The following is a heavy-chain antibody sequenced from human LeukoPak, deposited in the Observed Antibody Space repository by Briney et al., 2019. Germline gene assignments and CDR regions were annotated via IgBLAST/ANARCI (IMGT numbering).Heavy chain of an antibody. D-gene: IGHD3-9*01. Sequence: PGRSLRLSCAASRFTFSRYAMSWARQAPGKGREGGSALSGSGGSTYYADSVKGRFTISRDNSKNTLYLQRNSLRAEDTAVYYCAKGSPYDILTGLTVWGQGTLVTVSS. CDR2: LSGSGGST. J-gene: IGHJ4*02. CDR1: RFTFSRYA. CDR3: AKGSPYDILTGLTV. V-gene: IGHV3-23*01.